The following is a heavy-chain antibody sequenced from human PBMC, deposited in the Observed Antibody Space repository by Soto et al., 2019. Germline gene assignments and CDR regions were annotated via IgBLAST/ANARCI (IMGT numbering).Heavy chain of an antibody. D-gene: IGHD5-12*01. CDR3: AKEKGGYSGYAFDY. V-gene: IGHV3-23*01. CDR2: ISSSGGST. Sequence: GGSLRLSCAASGFTFSSYSMNWVRQAPGKGLEWVSAISSSGGSTYYADSVKGRFTISRDNSKNTLYLQMNSLRAEDTAVYYCAKEKGGYSGYAFDYWGQGTLVTVSS. CDR1: GFTFSSYS. J-gene: IGHJ4*02.